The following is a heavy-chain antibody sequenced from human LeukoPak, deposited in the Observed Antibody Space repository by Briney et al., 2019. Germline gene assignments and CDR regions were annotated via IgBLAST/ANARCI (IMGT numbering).Heavy chain of an antibody. D-gene: IGHD3-22*01. V-gene: IGHV1-2*02. CDR3: ARGPYYYDSSGYSGSAFDI. CDR1: GYTFTGYY. J-gene: IGHJ3*02. CDR2: INPNSGGT. Sequence: ASVKVSCKASGYTFTGYYMHWVRQAPGQGLEWMGWINPNSGGTNYAQKFQGRVTMTSDTSISTAYMELSRLRSDDTAVYYCARGPYYYDSSGYSGSAFDIWGQGTMVTVSS.